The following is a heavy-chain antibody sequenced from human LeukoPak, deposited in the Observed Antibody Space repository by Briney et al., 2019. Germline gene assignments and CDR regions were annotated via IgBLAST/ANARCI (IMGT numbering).Heavy chain of an antibody. Sequence: SETLSLNCTVSGGSISSYYWSWIRQPAGKGLEWIGRIYTSGSTNYNPSLKSRVTMSVDTSKNQFSLKLSSVTAADTAVYYCARALPGYSYGSYYFDYWGQGTLVTVSS. J-gene: IGHJ4*02. CDR2: IYTSGST. D-gene: IGHD5-18*01. V-gene: IGHV4-4*07. CDR1: GGSISSYY. CDR3: ARALPGYSYGSYYFDY.